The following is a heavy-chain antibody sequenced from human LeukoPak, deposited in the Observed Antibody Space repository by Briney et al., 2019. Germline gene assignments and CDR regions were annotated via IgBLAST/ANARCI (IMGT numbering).Heavy chain of an antibody. CDR1: GFTLTTYW. Sequence: GGSLRLSCAASGFTLTTYWMSWVGQAAGKGLEWVVNIKQDGTEKYYVHSVKGRFTMSRDNAENSLYLQMNSLRAEDTAVYYCARVYRSSSGYCFDYWGQGTLVTVSS. CDR3: ARVYRSSSGYCFDY. V-gene: IGHV3-7*01. CDR2: IKQDGTEK. J-gene: IGHJ4*02. D-gene: IGHD6-6*01.